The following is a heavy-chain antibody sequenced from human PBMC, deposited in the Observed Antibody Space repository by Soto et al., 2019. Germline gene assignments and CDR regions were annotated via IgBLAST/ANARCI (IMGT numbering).Heavy chain of an antibody. D-gene: IGHD3-3*01. CDR3: ARGVRKYYDFWSGYPAYYYGMDV. CDR2: ISYDGSNK. CDR1: GFTFSSYA. Sequence: GGSLRLSCAASGFTFSSYAMHWVRQAPGKGLEWVAVISYDGSNKYYADSVKGRFTISRDNSKNTLYLQMNSLRAEDTAVYYCARGVRKYYDFWSGYPAYYYGMDVWGQGTTVTVSS. V-gene: IGHV3-30-3*01. J-gene: IGHJ6*02.